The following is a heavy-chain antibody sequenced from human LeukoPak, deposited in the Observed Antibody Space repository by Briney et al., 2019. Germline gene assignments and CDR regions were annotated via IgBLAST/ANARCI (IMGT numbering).Heavy chain of an antibody. D-gene: IGHD3-22*01. CDR1: GGSISSSSYY. J-gene: IGHJ4*02. Sequence: SETLSLTCTVSGGSISSSSYYWGWIRQPPGKGLEWIGSIYYSGSTYYNPSLKSRVTISVDTSKNQFSLKLSSVTAADTAVYYCARLTSRDAPGGHYYDSSGYSFDYWGQGTLVTVSS. CDR2: IYYSGST. CDR3: ARLTSRDAPGGHYYDSSGYSFDY. V-gene: IGHV4-39*01.